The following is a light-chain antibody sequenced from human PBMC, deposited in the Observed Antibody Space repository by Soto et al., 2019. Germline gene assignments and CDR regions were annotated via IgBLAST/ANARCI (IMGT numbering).Light chain of an antibody. Sequence: QSALTQPASVSGSPGQSITISCTGTSSDVGGYNYVSWYQQHPGKAPKLMIYXVSXRXXGVSNRFSXSKSGNTXSLTISGXXXXXXXXXYCSSYTSSSTLVVFGGGTKVTVL. V-gene: IGLV2-14*01. CDR3: SSYTSSSTLVV. CDR1: SSDVGGYNY. J-gene: IGLJ2*01. CDR2: XVS.